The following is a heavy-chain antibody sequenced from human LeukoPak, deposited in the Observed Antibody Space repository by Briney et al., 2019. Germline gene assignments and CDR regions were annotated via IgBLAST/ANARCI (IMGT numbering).Heavy chain of an antibody. Sequence: PGGSLRLSCAASGFTFSSYAMSWVRQAPGKGLEWVSAISGSGGSTYYADSVKGRFTISRDNAKNSLYLQMNSLRAEDTALYYCAKDIGPRGDYGYDYWGQGTLVTVSS. J-gene: IGHJ4*02. D-gene: IGHD4-17*01. V-gene: IGHV3-23*01. CDR1: GFTFSSYA. CDR2: ISGSGGST. CDR3: AKDIGPRGDYGYDY.